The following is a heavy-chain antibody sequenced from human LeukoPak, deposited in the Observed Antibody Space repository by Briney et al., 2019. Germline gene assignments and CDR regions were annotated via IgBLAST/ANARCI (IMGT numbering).Heavy chain of an antibody. CDR3: ARDLGAAFANYYYYMDV. J-gene: IGHJ6*03. CDR2: INPSGGST. Sequence: ASVKVSCKASGYTFTSYYMHWVRQAPGQGLEWMGIINPSGGSTSYAQKFQGRVTMTRDMSTSTVYMELSSLRSEDTAVYYCARDLGAAFANYYYYMDVWGKGTTVTVSS. V-gene: IGHV1-46*01. CDR1: GYTFTSYY. D-gene: IGHD3-3*02.